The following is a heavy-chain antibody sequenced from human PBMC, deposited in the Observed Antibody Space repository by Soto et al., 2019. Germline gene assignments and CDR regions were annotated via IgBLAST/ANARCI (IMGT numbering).Heavy chain of an antibody. CDR2: IIPSFGTA. Sequence: QVQLVQSGAEVKKPGSSVKVSCKASGGTFSSYAISWVRQAPGQGLEWMGGIIPSFGTANYAQTFQGRVTITADESTSTAYTELSSLRSEDTAVYYCAWSSITIFGVVITYYYYGMDVWGQGTTVTVSS. V-gene: IGHV1-69*01. D-gene: IGHD3-3*01. J-gene: IGHJ6*02. CDR3: AWSSITIFGVVITYYYYGMDV. CDR1: GGTFSSYA.